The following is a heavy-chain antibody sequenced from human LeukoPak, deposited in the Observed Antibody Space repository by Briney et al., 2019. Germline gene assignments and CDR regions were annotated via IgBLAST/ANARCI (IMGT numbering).Heavy chain of an antibody. CDR1: GFPYGSTS. CDR3: AKVLSGSQDY. J-gene: IGHJ4*02. D-gene: IGHD1-26*01. CDR2: IGGGGEYT. Sequence: PGGSLRLSCTASGFPYGSTSMHWVRHAPGKGLEWVSTIGGGGEYTYYADSVKGRFIISRDNSKNTFYLQMNSLRAEDTAVYYCAKVLSGSQDYWGQGTLVTVFS. V-gene: IGHV3-23*01.